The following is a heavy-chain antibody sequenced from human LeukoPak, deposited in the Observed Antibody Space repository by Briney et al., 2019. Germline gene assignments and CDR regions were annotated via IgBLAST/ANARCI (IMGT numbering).Heavy chain of an antibody. V-gene: IGHV3-30*02. Sequence: GGSLRLSCAASGFTFSHHGMHWVRQAPGKGLEWVAFILFDGSKKYFVDSVKGRFTISRDNSKNAVSLQMNNLRTEDTAMYYCARAVDKGTGYYMDFWGQGTLSQSPQ. CDR2: ILFDGSKK. CDR1: GFTFSHHG. J-gene: IGHJ4*02. CDR3: ARAVDKGTGYYMDF. D-gene: IGHD3-22*01.